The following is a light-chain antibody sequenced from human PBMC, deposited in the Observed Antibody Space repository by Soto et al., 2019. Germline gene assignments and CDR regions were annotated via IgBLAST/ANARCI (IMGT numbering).Light chain of an antibody. V-gene: IGKV3-11*01. J-gene: IGKJ3*01. CDR1: QSVSSY. CDR2: DVS. CDR3: QQRNTWPPIFT. Sequence: ELVLTQSPATLSLSPGDRATLSCRASQSVSSYLAWYQQKPGQAPRLLIYDVSKRATGIPARFSGSGSGTDFTLTISSLEPEDFAVYYCQQRNTWPPIFTFGPGTKVDIK.